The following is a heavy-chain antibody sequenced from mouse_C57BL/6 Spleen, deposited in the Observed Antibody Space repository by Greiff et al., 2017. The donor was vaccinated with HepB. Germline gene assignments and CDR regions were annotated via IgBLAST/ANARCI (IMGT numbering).Heavy chain of an antibody. CDR1: GYAFSSYW. V-gene: IGHV1-80*01. CDR2: IYPGDGDT. CDR3: ARLQSYYSNGFAY. D-gene: IGHD2-5*01. J-gene: IGHJ3*01. Sequence: QVQLKESGAELVKPGASVKISCKASGYAFSSYWMNWVKQRPGKGLEWIGQIYPGDGDTNYNGKFKGKATLTADKSSSTAYMQLSSLTSEDSAVYFCARLQSYYSNGFAYWGQGTLVTVSA.